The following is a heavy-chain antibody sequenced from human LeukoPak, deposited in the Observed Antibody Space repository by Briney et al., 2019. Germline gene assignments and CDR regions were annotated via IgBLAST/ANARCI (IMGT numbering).Heavy chain of an antibody. Sequence: ASVKVSCKASGYIFTSYDINWVRQATGQGLEWMGRINPNSGGTNYAHNFQGRVTMTRDTSISTVYMELSRLRSDDTAVYYCARDGGYCSSGTICYSRAEYYYYGLDVWGQGTTVTVSS. CDR3: ARDGGYCSSGTICYSRAEYYYYGLDV. CDR1: GYIFTSYD. CDR2: INPNSGGT. D-gene: IGHD2-2*01. V-gene: IGHV1-2*06. J-gene: IGHJ6*02.